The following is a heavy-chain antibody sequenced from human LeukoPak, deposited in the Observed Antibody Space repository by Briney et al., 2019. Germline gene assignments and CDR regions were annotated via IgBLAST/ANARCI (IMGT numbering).Heavy chain of an antibody. Sequence: SETLSLTCTVSGGSINSYYWSWLRQPAGKGLEWVGRIYSSGSTNYNPSLKSRVSMSVDTSKNQFSLKLTSVTAADTAVYYCARGGKATVVTMWGQGILVTVSS. CDR3: ARGGKATVVTM. CDR1: GGSINSYY. CDR2: IYSSGST. J-gene: IGHJ4*02. V-gene: IGHV4-4*07. D-gene: IGHD4-23*01.